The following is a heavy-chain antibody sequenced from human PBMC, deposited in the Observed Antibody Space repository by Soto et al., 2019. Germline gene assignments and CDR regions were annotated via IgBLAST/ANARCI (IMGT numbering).Heavy chain of an antibody. Sequence: PGGSLRLSCAASGFTFSSYSMNWVRQAPGKGLEWVSSTSSSSSYIYYADSVKGRFTISRDNAKNSLYLQMNSLRAEDTAVYYCFSMTTDYYHYGMAVWGQGTTVPVSS. D-gene: IGHD3-3*02. CDR2: TSSSSSYI. CDR3: FSMTTDYYHYGMAV. J-gene: IGHJ6*02. V-gene: IGHV3-21*01. CDR1: GFTFSSYS.